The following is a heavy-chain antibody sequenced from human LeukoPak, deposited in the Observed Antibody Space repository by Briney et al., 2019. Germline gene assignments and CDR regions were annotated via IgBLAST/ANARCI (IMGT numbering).Heavy chain of an antibody. J-gene: IGHJ3*02. V-gene: IGHV3-74*01. D-gene: IGHD2-8*02. CDR3: ARDALVLGDAFDI. Sequence: GGSLRLSCAASGFTFSSYWMYWVRQVPGKGLVWVSRINSDGSSTRYADSVKGRFTISRDNAKNTMYLQMNSLRAEDTAVYYCARDALVLGDAFDIWGQGTMVTVSS. CDR2: INSDGSST. CDR1: GFTFSSYW.